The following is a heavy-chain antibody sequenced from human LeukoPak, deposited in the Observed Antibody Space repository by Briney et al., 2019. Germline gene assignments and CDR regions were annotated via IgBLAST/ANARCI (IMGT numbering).Heavy chain of an antibody. CDR2: IVVASANT. V-gene: IGHV1-58*02. J-gene: IGHJ4*02. D-gene: IGHD6-13*01. Sequence: ASVKVSCKASGFTFTSSAMQWVRQARGQRLEWIGWIVVASANTDYAQRFQERVTITRDMSTSTAYMELSSLTSEDTAVYYCATGTHSSSWPYFDYWGQGTLVTVS. CDR3: ATGTHSSSWPYFDY. CDR1: GFTFTSSA.